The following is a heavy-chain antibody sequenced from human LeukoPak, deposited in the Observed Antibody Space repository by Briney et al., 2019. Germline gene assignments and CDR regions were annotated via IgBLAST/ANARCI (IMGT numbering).Heavy chain of an antibody. D-gene: IGHD6-6*01. CDR1: GGTFSSYA. CDR3: AREPSYSSSADAFDI. CDR2: IIPIFGTA. J-gene: IGHJ3*02. V-gene: IGHV1-69*05. Sequence: SVKVSCKASGGTFSSYATSWVRQAPGQGVEGLGGIIPIFGTANYAQKFQGRVTITTDESTSTAYMELSSLRSEDTAVYSCAREPSYSSSADAFDIWGQGTMVTVSS.